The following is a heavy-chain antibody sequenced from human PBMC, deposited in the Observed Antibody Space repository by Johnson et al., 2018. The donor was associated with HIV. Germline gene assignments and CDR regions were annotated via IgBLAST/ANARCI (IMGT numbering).Heavy chain of an antibody. D-gene: IGHD3-10*01. J-gene: IGHJ3*02. Sequence: VQLVESGGGLVQPGGSLRLSCAASGFTVSNKYMSWVRQAPGKGPEWVSVIYSGGSTYYADSVKGRFTISRDNSKNTLYLQMNSLRVEDTAVYYCTTDRGGSSDAFDIWGQGTMVTVSS. V-gene: IGHV3-66*01. CDR2: IYSGGST. CDR3: TTDRGGSSDAFDI. CDR1: GFTVSNKY.